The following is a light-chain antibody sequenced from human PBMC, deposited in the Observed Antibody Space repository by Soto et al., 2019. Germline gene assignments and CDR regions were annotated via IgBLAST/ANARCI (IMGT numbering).Light chain of an antibody. CDR2: KAS. V-gene: IGKV1-5*03. CDR1: QSISNW. Sequence: DIQMTQSPSTLSASVGDSVTITCRASQSISNWLAWYQQKPGKAPKLLIYKASSLERGVPSRFSGSGSGTEFTLTISSLQPDDFATYYCQQFNSYSIPFGQGTRLEIK. J-gene: IGKJ5*01. CDR3: QQFNSYSIP.